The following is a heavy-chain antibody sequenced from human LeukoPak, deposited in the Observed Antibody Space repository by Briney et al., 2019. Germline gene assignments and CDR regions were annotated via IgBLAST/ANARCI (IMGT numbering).Heavy chain of an antibody. J-gene: IGHJ4*02. CDR2: ISGSRGAT. CDR3: AKSYDSSGFYLPY. D-gene: IGHD3-22*01. Sequence: GGSLRLSCAASGFSFSSYAMSWVRQAPGRGLEWVSAISGSRGATYYADSVRGRSTISRDNSKNTLYLQMNSLRAEDTALYYCAKSYDSSGFYLPYWGQGTLVTVSS. V-gene: IGHV3-23*01. CDR1: GFSFSSYA.